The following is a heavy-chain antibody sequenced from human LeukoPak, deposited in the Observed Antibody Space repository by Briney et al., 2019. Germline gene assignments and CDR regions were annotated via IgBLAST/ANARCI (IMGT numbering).Heavy chain of an antibody. D-gene: IGHD2-2*01. J-gene: IGHJ3*02. CDR1: VFTFSSYS. CDR3: ARAVPADDAFDI. Sequence: GGSLRLSCAASVFTFSSYSMNWVRQAPGKGLEWVSSISSSSSYIYYADSVKGRFTISRDNAKNSLYLQMNSLRAEDTAVYYCARAVPADDAFDIWGQGTMVTVSS. V-gene: IGHV3-21*01. CDR2: ISSSSSYI.